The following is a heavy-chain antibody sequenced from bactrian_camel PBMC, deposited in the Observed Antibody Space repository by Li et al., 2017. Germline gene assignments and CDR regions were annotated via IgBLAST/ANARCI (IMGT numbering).Heavy chain of an antibody. CDR2: IYSDGSDT. V-gene: IGHV3-2*01. J-gene: IGHJ4*01. D-gene: IGHD2*01. CDR1: GFTFSNYY. Sequence: HVQLVESGGGLVQPGGSLRLSCAASGFTFSNYYMSWVRQAPGKGLEWVSSIYSDGSDTVYADSVKGRFTISRDNAKKTVYLQMNSLKSEDTALYYCASVPQAPRADCNGGYCYTQGQGTQVTVS.